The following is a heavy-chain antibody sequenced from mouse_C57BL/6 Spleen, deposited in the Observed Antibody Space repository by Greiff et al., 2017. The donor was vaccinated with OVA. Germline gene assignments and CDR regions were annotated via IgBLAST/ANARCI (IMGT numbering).Heavy chain of an antibody. J-gene: IGHJ2*01. CDR2: IYPGDGDT. D-gene: IGHD2-2*01. Sequence: QVQLQQSGPELVKPGASVKISCKASGYAFSSSWMNWVKQRPGKGLEWIGRIYPGDGDTNYNGKFKGKATLTADKSSSTAYMQLSSLTSEDSAVYFCARDYGYGGGFDYWGQGTTLTVSS. CDR3: ARDYGYGGGFDY. V-gene: IGHV1-82*01. CDR1: GYAFSSSW.